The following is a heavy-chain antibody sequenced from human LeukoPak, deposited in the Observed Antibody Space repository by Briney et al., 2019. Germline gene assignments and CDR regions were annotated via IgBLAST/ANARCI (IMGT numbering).Heavy chain of an antibody. CDR3: ARGTYYFEK. CDR1: GFTFSSYE. J-gene: IGHJ4*02. Sequence: PGGSLRLSCAASGFTFSSYEFNWVRQAPGKGLEWVSYISSSGRTIFYADSVKGRFTISRDNAKNSLYLQMNSLRAEDTAVYYCARGTYYFEKWGQGTLVTVSS. V-gene: IGHV3-48*03. D-gene: IGHD1/OR15-1a*01. CDR2: ISSSGRTI.